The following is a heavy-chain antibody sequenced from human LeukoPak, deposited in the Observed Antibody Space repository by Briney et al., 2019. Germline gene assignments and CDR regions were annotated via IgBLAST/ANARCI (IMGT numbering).Heavy chain of an antibody. J-gene: IGHJ4*02. Sequence: GGSLRLSCAASGFTFDDYGMSWVRQAPGKGLEWVSAINWNGGGTAYVDSVKGRFTISRDNAKNTLYLQMNNLRAEDTAMYYCARDRYPAAREFDYWGQGTLVTVSS. D-gene: IGHD2-2*01. CDR2: INWNGGGT. CDR3: ARDRYPAAREFDY. V-gene: IGHV3-20*04. CDR1: GFTFDDYG.